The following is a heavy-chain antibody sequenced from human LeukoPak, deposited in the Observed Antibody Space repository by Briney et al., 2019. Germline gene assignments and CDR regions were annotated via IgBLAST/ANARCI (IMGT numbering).Heavy chain of an antibody. CDR1: GFTFSSYW. D-gene: IGHD6-19*01. J-gene: IGHJ4*02. CDR3: ASRGGALLKQWLSFDY. CDR2: IKQDGSEK. V-gene: IGHV3-7*03. Sequence: GGSLRLSCAASGFTFSSYWMSWVRQAPGKGLEWVANIKQDGSEKYYVDSVKGRFTISRDNAKNSLYLQMNSLRAEDTAVYYCASRGGALLKQWLSFDYWGQGTLVTVSS.